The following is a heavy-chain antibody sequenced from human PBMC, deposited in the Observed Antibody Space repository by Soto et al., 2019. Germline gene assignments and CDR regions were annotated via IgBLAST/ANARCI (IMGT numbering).Heavy chain of an antibody. CDR3: ARDRPTIFGVVNPYYFDY. CDR2: FIPIFGTA. D-gene: IGHD3-3*01. J-gene: IGHJ4*02. V-gene: IGHV1-69*01. Sequence: QVQLVQSGAEVKKPGASVKVSCTASGGTFSSYAISWVRQAPGQGLVWMGGFIPIFGTANYAQKFQGRVTITADESTGTAYMDLSSLRSEDTAVYYCARDRPTIFGVVNPYYFDYWGQGTLVTVS. CDR1: GGTFSSYA.